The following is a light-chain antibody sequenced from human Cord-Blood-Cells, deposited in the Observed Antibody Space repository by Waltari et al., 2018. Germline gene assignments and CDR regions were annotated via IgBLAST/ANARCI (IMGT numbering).Light chain of an antibody. V-gene: IGKV1-39*01. CDR2: AAS. CDR3: QQSYSTPLT. Sequence: DIQMTPSPFYLSASVGDRVTITCRASQSISSYLNWYQQKPGKAPKLRIYAASSLQSGVPSRFSGSGSGTDFTLTISSLQPEDFATYYCQQSYSTPLTFGGGTKVEIK. J-gene: IGKJ4*01. CDR1: QSISSY.